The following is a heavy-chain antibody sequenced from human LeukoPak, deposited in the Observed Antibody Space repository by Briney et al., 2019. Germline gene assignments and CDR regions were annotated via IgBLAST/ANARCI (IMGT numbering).Heavy chain of an antibody. D-gene: IGHD4-23*01. CDR3: ARDAVVTPRAFDI. CDR1: GFTFSSYG. CDR2: IWYDGSNK. J-gene: IGHJ3*02. Sequence: GRSLRLSCAASGFTFSSYGMHWVRQAPGKGLEWVAVIWYDGSNKYYADSVKGRFTISRDNSKNTLYLQMNSLRAEDTAVYYCARDAVVTPRAFDIWGQGTMVTVSS. V-gene: IGHV3-33*01.